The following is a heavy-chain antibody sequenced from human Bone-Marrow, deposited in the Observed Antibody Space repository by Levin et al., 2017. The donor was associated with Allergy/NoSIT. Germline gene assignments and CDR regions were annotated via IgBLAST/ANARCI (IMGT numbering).Heavy chain of an antibody. CDR3: ARNYVWGSYRYFDS. Sequence: KAGGSLRLSCEASGFTFSDYYMSWIRQAPGKGLEWISYIGDSGGIIYYADSVKGRFTISRDNARNSLYLQTNSLRAEDTAVYFCARNYVWGSYRYFDSWGQGTLVTVSS. D-gene: IGHD3-16*02. CDR2: IGDSGGII. CDR1: GFTFSDYY. V-gene: IGHV3-11*01. J-gene: IGHJ4*02.